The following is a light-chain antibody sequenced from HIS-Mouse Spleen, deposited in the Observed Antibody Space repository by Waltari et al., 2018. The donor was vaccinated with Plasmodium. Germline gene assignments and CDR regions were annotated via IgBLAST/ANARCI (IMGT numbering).Light chain of an antibody. V-gene: IGKV1-39*01. Sequence: DIQMTQSPSSLSASVGARVTITCRASQSISSYLNWYQQKPGKAPKLLIYAASSLQSGVPSRFRGSGSGTDFTLTISSLQPEDFATYYCQQSYSTPPTFGGGTKVEIK. J-gene: IGKJ4*01. CDR2: AAS. CDR3: QQSYSTPPT. CDR1: QSISSY.